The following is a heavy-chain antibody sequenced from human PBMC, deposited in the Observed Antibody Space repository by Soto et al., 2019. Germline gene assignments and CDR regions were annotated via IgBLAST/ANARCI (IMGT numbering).Heavy chain of an antibody. CDR2: ITNDGGDT. D-gene: IGHD1-26*01. Sequence: PGGSLRLSCAASGFTFNHYAMTWVRQAPGEGLEWVAVITNDGGDTLHADSVKGRFTIFRDNSKNTLFLQMISLRPEDTAIYYCAKASGKSYPESRVFDFWGQGTRVTVSS. V-gene: IGHV3-23*01. CDR1: GFTFNHYA. CDR3: AKASGKSYPESRVFDF. J-gene: IGHJ4*02.